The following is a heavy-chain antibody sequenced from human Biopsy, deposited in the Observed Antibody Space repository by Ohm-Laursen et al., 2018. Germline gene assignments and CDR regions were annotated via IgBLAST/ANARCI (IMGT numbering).Heavy chain of an antibody. D-gene: IGHD3-3*01. J-gene: IGHJ4*02. CDR1: GFTFDDHV. CDR3: VRGYSSSWSGYLDH. CDR2: ISWDGGSE. Sequence: FLRLSCTASGFTFDDHVMHWVRQAPGKGLEWVSGISWDGGSEGYSDSVKGRFTISRDNAKNSLFLQMNSLTTGDTALYYCVRGYSSSWSGYLDHWGQGTLVTVSS. V-gene: IGHV3-9*01.